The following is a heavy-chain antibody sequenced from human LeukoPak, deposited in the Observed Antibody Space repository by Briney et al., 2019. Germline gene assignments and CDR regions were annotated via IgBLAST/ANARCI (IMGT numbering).Heavy chain of an antibody. J-gene: IGHJ2*01. CDR1: GGSISSGDYY. CDR3: ARDIVVVPAAIDWYFDL. CDR2: IYYSGST. D-gene: IGHD2-2*01. V-gene: IGHV4-30-4*01. Sequence: SSETLSLTCTVSGGSISSGDYYWSWIRQPPGKGLEWIGYIYYSGSTYYNPSLKSRVTISVDTSKNQFSLKLSSVTAADTAVYYCARDIVVVPAAIDWYFDLWGRGTLVTVSS.